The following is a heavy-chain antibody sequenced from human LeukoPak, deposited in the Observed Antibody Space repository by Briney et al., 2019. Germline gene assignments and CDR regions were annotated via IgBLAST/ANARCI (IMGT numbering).Heavy chain of an antibody. J-gene: IGHJ3*02. CDR3: ARGLGYYGSGAVAFDI. Sequence: SETLSLTCTVSGGSISSGDYYWSWIRQPPGKGLEWIGYIYYSGSTYYNPSLKSRVTISVDTSKNQFSLKLSSVTAADTAVYYCARGLGYYGSGAVAFDIWGQGTMVTVSS. CDR1: GGSISSGDYY. CDR2: IYYSGST. D-gene: IGHD3-10*01. V-gene: IGHV4-30-4*01.